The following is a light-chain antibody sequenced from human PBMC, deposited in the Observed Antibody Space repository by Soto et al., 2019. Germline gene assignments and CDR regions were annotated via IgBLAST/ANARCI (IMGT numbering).Light chain of an antibody. CDR2: SAS. CDR1: QGIRNE. Sequence: AIQMTQSPSSVSASVGDRVTITCRASQGIRNELGWYQQKPGKAPKLLIYSASSLQSGVPSRFSGSGSGTDFILTISGLQPEDFATYFCLQDFTETRTFGQGTSVDIK. J-gene: IGKJ1*01. V-gene: IGKV1-6*01. CDR3: LQDFTETRT.